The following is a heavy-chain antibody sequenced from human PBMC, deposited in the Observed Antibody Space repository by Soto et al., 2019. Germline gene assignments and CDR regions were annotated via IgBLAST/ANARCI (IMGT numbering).Heavy chain of an antibody. V-gene: IGHV4-34*01. CDR1: GGSFSCYY. CDR3: ARVGGYSYHLYGMDV. D-gene: IGHD5-18*01. CDR2: IDHGGST. Sequence: SETLSLTCAVYGGSFSCYYWIWIRQPPGKGLEWIGEIDHGGSTNYNPSLESRVTISFDTSRNQFPLKLKSVTAADTAVYFCARVGGYSYHLYGMDVWGQGTTVTVSS. J-gene: IGHJ6*02.